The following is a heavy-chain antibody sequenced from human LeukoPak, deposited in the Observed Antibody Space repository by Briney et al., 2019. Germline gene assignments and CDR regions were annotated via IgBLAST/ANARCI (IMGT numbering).Heavy chain of an antibody. CDR3: ARGAVAGTLTSGYYMDV. CDR1: GYTFTSYY. V-gene: IGHV1-46*01. D-gene: IGHD6-19*01. Sequence: ASVKVSCKASGYTFTSYYMHWVRQAPGQGLEWKGIINPSGGSTSYAQKFQGRVTMTRDTSTSTVYMELSSLRSEDTAVYYCARGAVAGTLTSGYYMDVWGKGTTVTVSS. CDR2: INPSGGST. J-gene: IGHJ6*03.